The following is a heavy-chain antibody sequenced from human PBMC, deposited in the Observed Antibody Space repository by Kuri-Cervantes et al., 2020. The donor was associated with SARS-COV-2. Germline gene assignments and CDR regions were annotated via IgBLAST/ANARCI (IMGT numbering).Heavy chain of an antibody. CDR2: INPSGGST. D-gene: IGHD3-16*01. J-gene: IGHJ6*02. CDR3: ATREGGLGYDGMDV. V-gene: IGHV1-46*01. Sequence: ASVKVSCKASGYTFTSYYMHWVRQAPGQGLEWMGIINPSGGSTSYAKKFQGRVTMTRDTSTSTVYMELSSLSSEDTAVYYCATREGGLGYDGMDVWGQGTTVTVSS. CDR1: GYTFTSYY.